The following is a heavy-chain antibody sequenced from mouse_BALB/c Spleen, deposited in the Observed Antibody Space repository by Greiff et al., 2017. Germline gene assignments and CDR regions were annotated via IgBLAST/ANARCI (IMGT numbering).Heavy chain of an antibody. CDR2: IYPGGGYT. Sequence: QVQLKESGAELVRPGTSVKISCKASGYTFTNYWLGWVKQRPGHGLEWIGDIYPGGGYTNYNEKFKGKATLTADTSSSTAYMQLSSLTSEDSAVYFFARGGNYVDYAMDYWGQGTSVTVSS. CDR3: ARGGNYVDYAMDY. V-gene: IGHV1-63*02. J-gene: IGHJ4*01. CDR1: GYTFTNYW. D-gene: IGHD2-1*01.